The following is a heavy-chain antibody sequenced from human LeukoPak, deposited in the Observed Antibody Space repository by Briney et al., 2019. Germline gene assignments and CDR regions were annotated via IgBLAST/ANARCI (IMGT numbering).Heavy chain of an antibody. CDR3: VTDYDYGDYGRGYYFDY. CDR1: GYTFTGYY. V-gene: IGHV1-2*02. J-gene: IGHJ4*02. D-gene: IGHD4-17*01. CDR2: INPNSGGT. Sequence: ASVKVSCTASGYTFTGYYMHWVRQAPGQGLEWMGWINPNSGGTNYAQKFQGGVTMTRDTSISTAYMELSRLRSDDTAVYYCVTDYDYGDYGRGYYFDYWGQGTLVTVSS.